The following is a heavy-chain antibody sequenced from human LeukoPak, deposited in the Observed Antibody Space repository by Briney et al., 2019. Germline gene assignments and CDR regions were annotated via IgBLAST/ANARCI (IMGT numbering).Heavy chain of an antibody. CDR3: AREGVVPGYYYYMDV. Sequence: PSETLSLTCTVSGGSISSYYWSWIRQPAGKGLEWMGRIYTSGSTNYNPSLKSRVTMSVDTSKNQFSLKLSSVTAADTAVYYCAREGVVPGYYYYMDVWGKGTTVTVSS. V-gene: IGHV4-4*07. D-gene: IGHD2-2*01. J-gene: IGHJ6*03. CDR1: GGSISSYY. CDR2: IYTSGST.